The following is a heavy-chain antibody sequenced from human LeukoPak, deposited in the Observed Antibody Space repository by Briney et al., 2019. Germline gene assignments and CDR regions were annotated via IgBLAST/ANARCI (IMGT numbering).Heavy chain of an antibody. CDR1: GYTFTSYG. J-gene: IGHJ5*02. CDR2: IIPIFGTA. V-gene: IGHV1-69*13. Sequence: ASVKASCKASGYTFTSYGISWVRQAPGQGLEWMGGIIPIFGTANYAQKFQGRVTITADESTSTAYMELSSLRSEDTAVYYCARSHYYDSSGEQGIEINWFDPWGQGTLVTVSS. D-gene: IGHD3-22*01. CDR3: ARSHYYDSSGEQGIEINWFDP.